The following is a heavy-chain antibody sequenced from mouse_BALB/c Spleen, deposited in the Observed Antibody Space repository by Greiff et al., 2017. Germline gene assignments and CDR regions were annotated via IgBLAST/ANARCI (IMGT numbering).Heavy chain of an antibody. CDR2: IDPYYGGT. CDR3: ARGKFDCGNYVSDWCFDV. D-gene: IGHD2-1*01. V-gene: IGHV1-39*01. CDR1: GYSFTGYN. J-gene: IGHJ1*01. Sequence: VQLQQSGPELEKPGASVKISCKASGYSFTGYNMNWVKQSNGKSLEWIGNIDPYYGGTSYNQKFKGKATLTVDKSSSTAYMQLKSLTSEDSAVYYCARGKFDCGNYVSDWCFDVWGAGTTVTVSS.